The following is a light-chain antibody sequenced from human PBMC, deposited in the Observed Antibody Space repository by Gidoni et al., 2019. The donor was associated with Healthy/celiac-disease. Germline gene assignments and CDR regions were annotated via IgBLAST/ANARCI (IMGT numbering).Light chain of an antibody. CDR1: SSDVGRYNL. CDR3: CSYAGSSTYV. CDR2: AVS. V-gene: IGLV2-23*02. Sequence: QSALTQPASVSGSTGQTNTISCTRTSSDVGRYNLVSWDQQHPCKAPKLMIYAVSKRPSVVSNLFSGSKSCNTASLTFAGLQAEDEADNYCCSYAGSSTYVFGTGTKVTV. J-gene: IGLJ1*01.